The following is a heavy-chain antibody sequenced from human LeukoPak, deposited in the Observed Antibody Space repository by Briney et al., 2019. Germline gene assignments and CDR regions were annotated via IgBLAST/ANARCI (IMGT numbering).Heavy chain of an antibody. CDR3: VGLSLDYDKDF. D-gene: IGHD3-16*01. CDR1: YDSINNGEYY. V-gene: IGHV4-30-4*08. Sequence: SETLSLTCSVSYDSINNGEYYWNWIRQSPGKGLEWIGYIYYIADRGDTYYNPSLKSRVTISVERSRNQFTLKLSSVTAADTAVYYGVGLSLDYDKDFWGQGTLVTVSS. J-gene: IGHJ4*02. CDR2: IYYIADRGDT.